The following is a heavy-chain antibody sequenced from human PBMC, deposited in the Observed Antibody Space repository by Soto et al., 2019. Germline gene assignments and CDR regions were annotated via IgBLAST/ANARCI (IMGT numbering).Heavy chain of an antibody. Sequence: SETLSLTCAIYGGSFSSHSRSWVRQPPGKGLEWIGEIHHDGITNYNPSLKSRVTISGDTSKSQFSLELTSLTAADTAVYYCGRPQLGHSGGSQFDLWGRGTLVTVSS. CDR2: IHHDGIT. V-gene: IGHV4-34*01. CDR3: GRPQLGHSGGSQFDL. J-gene: IGHJ5*02. D-gene: IGHD6-19*01. CDR1: GGSFSSHS.